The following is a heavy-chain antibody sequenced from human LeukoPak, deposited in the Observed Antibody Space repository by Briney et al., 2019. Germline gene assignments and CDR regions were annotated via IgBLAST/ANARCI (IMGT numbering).Heavy chain of an antibody. D-gene: IGHD3/OR15-3a*01. CDR3: AKAWSGTVGFDI. CDR1: GFTFSSYS. J-gene: IGHJ3*02. V-gene: IGHV3-21*01. Sequence: GGSLRLSCAASGFTFSSYSMNWVRQAPGKGLEWVSSISSSSSYIYYADSVKGRFTISRDNAKNSLYLQMNSLRAEDTAVYYCAKAWSGTVGFDIWGQGTVVTVSS. CDR2: ISSSSSYI.